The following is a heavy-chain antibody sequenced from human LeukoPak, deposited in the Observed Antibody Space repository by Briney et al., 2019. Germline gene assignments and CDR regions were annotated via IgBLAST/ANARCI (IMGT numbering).Heavy chain of an antibody. D-gene: IGHD2-2*01. V-gene: IGHV4-61*08. CDR2: IYYSGST. CDR1: GGSISSGGYY. Sequence: SETLSLTCTVSGGSISSGGYYWSWIRQHPGKGLEWIGYIYYSGSTYYNPSLKSRVTISVDTSKNQFSLKLTSVTAADTAVYYCARDEGYCNSTSCYRLFDPWGQGTQVTVSS. J-gene: IGHJ5*02. CDR3: ARDEGYCNSTSCYRLFDP.